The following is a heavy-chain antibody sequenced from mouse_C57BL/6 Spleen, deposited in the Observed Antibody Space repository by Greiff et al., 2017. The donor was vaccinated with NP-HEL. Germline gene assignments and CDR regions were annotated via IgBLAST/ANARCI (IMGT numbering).Heavy chain of an antibody. D-gene: IGHD1-1*01. J-gene: IGHJ2*01. V-gene: IGHV5-17*01. CDR3: ARYYGSSYFDY. Sequence: DVKLQESGGGLVKPGGSLKLSCAASGFTFSDYGMHWVRQAPEKGLEWVAYISSGSSTIYYADTVKGRFTISRDNAKNTLFLQMTSLRSEDTAMYYCARYYGSSYFDYWGQGTTLTVSS. CDR1: GFTFSDYG. CDR2: ISSGSSTI.